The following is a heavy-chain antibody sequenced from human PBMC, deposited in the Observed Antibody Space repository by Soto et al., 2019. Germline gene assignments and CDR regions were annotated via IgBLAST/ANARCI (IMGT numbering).Heavy chain of an antibody. J-gene: IGHJ6*02. CDR3: ARTSPVRGVPYGMDV. CDR2: INPNSGGT. V-gene: IGHV1-2*04. Sequence: APGQGLEWMGWINPNSGGTNYAQKFQGWVTMTRDTSISTAYMELSRLRSDDTAVYYCARTSPVRGVPYGMDVWGQGTTVTVSS. D-gene: IGHD3-10*01.